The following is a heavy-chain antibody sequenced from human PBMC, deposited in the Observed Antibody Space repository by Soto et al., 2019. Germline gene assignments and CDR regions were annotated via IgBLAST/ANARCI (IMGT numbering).Heavy chain of an antibody. V-gene: IGHV3-21*01. CDR1: GFTFSSYS. CDR2: ISSSSSYI. D-gene: IGHD6-19*01. Sequence: EVQLVESGGGLVKPGGSLRLSCAASGFTFSSYSMNWVRQAPGKGLEWVSSISSSSSYIYYADSVKGRFTISRDNAKNSLYLQMNTLRAEDTAVYYCARDTRSSGWYEDYWGQGTLVTVSS. J-gene: IGHJ4*02. CDR3: ARDTRSSGWYEDY.